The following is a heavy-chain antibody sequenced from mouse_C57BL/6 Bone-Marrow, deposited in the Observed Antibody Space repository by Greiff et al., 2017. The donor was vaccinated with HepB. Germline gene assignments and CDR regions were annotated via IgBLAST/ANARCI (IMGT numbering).Heavy chain of an antibody. D-gene: IGHD2-4*01. Sequence: EVQGVESGGGLVQPGGSLKLSCAASGFTFSDYYMYWVRQTPEKRLEWVAYISNGGGSTYYPDTVKGRFTISRDNAKNTLYLQMSRLKSEDTAMYYCARHDYDFYYYAMDYWGQGTSVTVSS. CDR1: GFTFSDYY. CDR2: ISNGGGST. CDR3: ARHDYDFYYYAMDY. V-gene: IGHV5-12*01. J-gene: IGHJ4*01.